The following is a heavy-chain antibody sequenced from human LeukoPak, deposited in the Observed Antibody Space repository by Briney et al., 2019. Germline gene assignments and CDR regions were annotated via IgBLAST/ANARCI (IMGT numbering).Heavy chain of an antibody. CDR3: ARAKDGYSYVYYYYYMDV. J-gene: IGHJ6*03. Sequence: PSETLSLTCAVYGGSFSGYYWSWIRQPPGKGLEWIGEINHNGSTNYNPSLKSRVTISVDTSKNQFSLKLSSVTAAGTAVYYCARAKDGYSYVYYYYYMDVWGKGTTVTVSS. D-gene: IGHD5-18*01. CDR2: INHNGST. CDR1: GGSFSGYY. V-gene: IGHV4-34*01.